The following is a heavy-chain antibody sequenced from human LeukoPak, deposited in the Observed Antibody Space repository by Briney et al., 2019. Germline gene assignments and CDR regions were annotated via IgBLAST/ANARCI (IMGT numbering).Heavy chain of an antibody. Sequence: ASVKVSCKASGYTFTSYGISWVRQDPGQGLEWMGWISAYNGNTNYEQKLQGRVTMTTDTSTSTPYMELRSLRSHDTAVYYCARVGATGGIDYWGQGTVVTVSS. CDR3: ARVGATGGIDY. V-gene: IGHV1-18*01. CDR2: ISAYNGNT. D-gene: IGHD3-10*01. J-gene: IGHJ4*02. CDR1: GYTFTSYG.